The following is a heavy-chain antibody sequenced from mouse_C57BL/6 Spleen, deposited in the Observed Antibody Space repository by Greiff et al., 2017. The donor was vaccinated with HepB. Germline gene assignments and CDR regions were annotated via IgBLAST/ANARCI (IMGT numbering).Heavy chain of an antibody. CDR2: IDPSDSET. J-gene: IGHJ1*03. CDR1: GYTFTSYW. V-gene: IGHV1-52*01. D-gene: IGHD1-1*01. CDR3: ARGAYYGSSYDFDV. Sequence: QVQLQQPGAELVRPGSSVKLSCKASGYTFTSYWMHWVKQRPIQGLEWIGNIDPSDSETHYNQKFKDKATLTVDKSSSTAYMQLSSLTSEDSAVYYCARGAYYGSSYDFDVWGTGTTVTVSS.